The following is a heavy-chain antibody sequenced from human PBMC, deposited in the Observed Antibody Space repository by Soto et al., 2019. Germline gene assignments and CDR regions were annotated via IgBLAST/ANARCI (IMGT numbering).Heavy chain of an antibody. CDR1: GGSISSCDYY. D-gene: IGHD2-2*01. CDR2: IYYNGST. J-gene: IGHJ5*02. V-gene: IGHV4-30-4*01. Sequence: TFASTFTVSGGSISSCDYYWSWIRQPPVKVLEWIGYIYYNGSTYYHPSLKSLVTIPVDTSNNQFSLKLSSVTAAATASYHWDRIVVVPAAIGWFGTWGQGTAVTVS. CDR3: DRIVVVPAAIGWFGT.